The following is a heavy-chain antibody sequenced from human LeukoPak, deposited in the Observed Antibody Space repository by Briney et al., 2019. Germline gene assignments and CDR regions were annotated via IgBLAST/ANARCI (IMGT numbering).Heavy chain of an antibody. D-gene: IGHD2-2*01. CDR1: GYSFTSYW. CDR2: IYPGDSDT. V-gene: IGHV5-51*01. CDR3: ARRGYCSTATCYRLFDY. Sequence: PGESLKISCKGSGYSFTSYWIGWVRQMPGKGLEWMGIIYPGDSDTRYSPSFQGQVTISADKSISTAYLQWSSLKASDTAIYYCARRGYCSTATCYRLFDYWGQGTLVTVSS. J-gene: IGHJ4*02.